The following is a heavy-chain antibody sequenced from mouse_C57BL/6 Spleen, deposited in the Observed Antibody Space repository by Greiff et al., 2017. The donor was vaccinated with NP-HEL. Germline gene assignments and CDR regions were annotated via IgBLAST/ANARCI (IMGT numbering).Heavy chain of an antibody. CDR3: ARSEIEGGFAY. Sequence: EVQLQQSGPELVKPGASVKISCKASGYTFTDYYMNWVKQSHGKSLEWIGDINPNNGGTSYNQKFKGKATLTVDKSSSTAYMELRSLTSEDSAVYYCARSEIEGGFAYWGQGTLVTVSA. J-gene: IGHJ3*01. CDR1: GYTFTDYY. V-gene: IGHV1-26*01. CDR2: INPNNGGT.